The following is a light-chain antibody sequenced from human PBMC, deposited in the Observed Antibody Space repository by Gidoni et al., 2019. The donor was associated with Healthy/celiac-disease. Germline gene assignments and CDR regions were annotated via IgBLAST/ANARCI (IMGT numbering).Light chain of an antibody. V-gene: IGKV3-11*01. CDR1: QSVSSY. Sequence: EIVLTQSPATLSLSPGERATLSCSASQSVSSYLAWYQQKPGQPPRLLIYDASNRATGIPARFSGSGSGTDFTRTISSLEPEDFAVYYCQQRSNWPRMYTFGQXTKLEIK. J-gene: IGKJ2*01. CDR3: QQRSNWPRMYT. CDR2: DAS.